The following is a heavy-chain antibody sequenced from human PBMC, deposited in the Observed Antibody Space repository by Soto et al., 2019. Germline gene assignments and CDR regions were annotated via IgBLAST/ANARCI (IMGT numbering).Heavy chain of an antibody. V-gene: IGHV3-30-3*01. J-gene: IGHJ4*02. CDR3: ARDRCMVVVATGY. Sequence: QVQLVESGGGVVQPGRSLRLSCAACGFTFSSYALHWVRQAPGKGLEWVAFISYDGSNEYYADSVKVRFTISRDNAKNTLYLQVNSLRTEDTAVYYCARDRCMVVVATGYWGQGTLGTVS. D-gene: IGHD3-22*01. CDR2: ISYDGSNE. CDR1: GFTFSSYA.